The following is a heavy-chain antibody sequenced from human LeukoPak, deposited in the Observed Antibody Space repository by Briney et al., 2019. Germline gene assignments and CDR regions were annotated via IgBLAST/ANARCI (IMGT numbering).Heavy chain of an antibody. CDR2: IYYSGST. V-gene: IGHV4-59*11. D-gene: IGHD3-9*01. J-gene: IGHJ4*02. CDR1: GGSISSHY. CDR3: ARGRYFDWLSPEDYFDY. Sequence: SETLSLTRTVSGGSISSHYWSWIRQPPGKGLEWIGYIYYSGSTNYNPSLKSRVTISVDTSKNQFSLKLSSVTAADTAVYYCARGRYFDWLSPEDYFDYWGQGTLVTVSS.